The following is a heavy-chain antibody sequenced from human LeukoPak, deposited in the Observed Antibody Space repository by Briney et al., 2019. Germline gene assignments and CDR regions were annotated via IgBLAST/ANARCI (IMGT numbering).Heavy chain of an antibody. CDR1: GYTFTSYG. J-gene: IGHJ4*02. D-gene: IGHD3-10*01. Sequence: ASVKVSCKASGYTFTSYGISWVRQAPGQGLEWMGWISAYNGNTNYAQKLQGRVTMTTDTSTSTAYMELRSLRSDDTAVYYCARGNPYYYGSGSYRQFDYWGQGTLVTVSS. CDR2: ISAYNGNT. V-gene: IGHV1-18*01. CDR3: ARGNPYYYGSGSYRQFDY.